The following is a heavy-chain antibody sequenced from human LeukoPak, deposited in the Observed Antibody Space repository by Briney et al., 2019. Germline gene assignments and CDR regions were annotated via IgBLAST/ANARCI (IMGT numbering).Heavy chain of an antibody. CDR2: IIPIFGTA. CDR3: ARVSPPFYYYYYMDV. CDR1: GGTFSSYA. J-gene: IGHJ6*03. V-gene: IGHV1-69*06. Sequence: SVKVSCKASGGTFSSYAISWVRQAPGQGLEWMGGIIPIFGTANYAQKFQGRVTITVDKSTSTAYMELSSLRSEDTAVYYCARVSPPFYYYYYMDVWGKGTTVTVSS.